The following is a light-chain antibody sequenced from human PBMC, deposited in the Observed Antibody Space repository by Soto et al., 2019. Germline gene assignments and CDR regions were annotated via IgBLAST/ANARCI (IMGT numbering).Light chain of an antibody. CDR1: QSVSSN. CDR3: QQRSDWPWT. Sequence: EIVMTQSPATLSVSPGERATLSCSASQSVSSNLAWYQQKPGQAPRLLVYDVYNRATGIQARFSGGGSGTDFTLTIRNLEPEDFAVYYCQQRSDWPWTFGQGTKVDIK. J-gene: IGKJ1*01. CDR2: DVY. V-gene: IGKV3-11*01.